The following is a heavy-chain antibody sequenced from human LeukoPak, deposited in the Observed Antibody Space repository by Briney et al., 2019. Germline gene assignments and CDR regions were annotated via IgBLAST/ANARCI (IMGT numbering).Heavy chain of an antibody. Sequence: GESLKISCKGSGYSFTTYWIGWVRQTPGKALEWMGIINPTDSNVRYNPSFEGQVTISVDKSISTAYLQWSSLKASDTAMYYCARHRFVGSNGCPGYWGQGTLVTVSS. CDR1: GYSFTTYW. J-gene: IGHJ4*02. V-gene: IGHV5-51*01. CDR2: INPTDSNV. CDR3: ARHRFVGSNGCPGY. D-gene: IGHD6-25*01.